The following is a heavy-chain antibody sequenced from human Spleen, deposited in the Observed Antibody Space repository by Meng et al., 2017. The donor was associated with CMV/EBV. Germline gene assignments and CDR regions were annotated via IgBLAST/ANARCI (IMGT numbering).Heavy chain of an antibody. Sequence: GESLKISCAASGFTFDDYAMHWVRQAPGKGLEWVSGISWNSGSIGYADSVKGRFTISRDNAKNSLYLQMNSLRAEDTALYYCAKVRDLIGATSAFDIWGQGTMVTVSS. CDR2: ISWNSGSI. CDR3: AKVRDLIGATSAFDI. D-gene: IGHD1-26*01. CDR1: GFTFDDYA. V-gene: IGHV3-9*01. J-gene: IGHJ3*02.